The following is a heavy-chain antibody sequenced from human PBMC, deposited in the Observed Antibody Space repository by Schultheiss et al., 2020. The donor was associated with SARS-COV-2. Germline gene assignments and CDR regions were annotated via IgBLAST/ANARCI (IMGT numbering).Heavy chain of an antibody. CDR1: GLTFGNYP. CDR2: IIATGRST. CDR3: TTGMTTVTAWENY. V-gene: IGHV3-23*01. D-gene: IGHD4-17*01. Sequence: GGSLRLSCAVSGLTFGNYPMGWVRQAPGKGLEWVSGIIATGRSTYYADSVKGRFTISRDNSKSTLSLQMNSLRVEDTALYYCTTGMTTVTAWENYWGQGTLVTVSS. J-gene: IGHJ4*02.